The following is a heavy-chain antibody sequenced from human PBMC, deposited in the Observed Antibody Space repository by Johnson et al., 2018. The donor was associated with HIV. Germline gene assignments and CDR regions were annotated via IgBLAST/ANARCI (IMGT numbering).Heavy chain of an antibody. D-gene: IGHD3-3*01. CDR2: IKGKTDGGTT. CDR3: ATLGGDAFDI. J-gene: IGHJ3*02. Sequence: VQLVESGGGVVQPGGSLRLSCAVSGFTFDDYTMHWVRQPPGKGLEWVGRIKGKTDGGTTDYAAPVKGRFTISRSESKNTLYLQMNSLKIEDTAVYYCATLGGDAFDIWGQGTMVTVSS. V-gene: IGHV3-15*01. CDR1: GFTFDDYT.